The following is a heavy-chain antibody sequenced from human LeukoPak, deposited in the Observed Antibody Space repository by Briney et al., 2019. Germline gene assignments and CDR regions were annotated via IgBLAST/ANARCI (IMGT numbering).Heavy chain of an antibody. CDR2: TYFRSNWRN. CDR3: ARGSGYDFDY. CDR1: GDSVSSNSAA. V-gene: IGHV6-1*01. Sequence: SRTLSLTCAISGDSVSSNSAAWNWIRQSPSRGLEWLGRTYFRSNWRNDYAVSVKSRITINPDAPKNQFSLHLNSVTPEDTAVYFCARGSGYDFDYWGQGTLVTVSP. D-gene: IGHD5-12*01. J-gene: IGHJ4*02.